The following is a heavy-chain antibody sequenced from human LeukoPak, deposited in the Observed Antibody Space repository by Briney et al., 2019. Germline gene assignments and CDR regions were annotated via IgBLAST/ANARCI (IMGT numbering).Heavy chain of an antibody. V-gene: IGHV7-4-1*02. CDR3: ARVNLPWYYYDSSGPLVRYAFDI. CDR1: GYTFTSYA. J-gene: IGHJ3*02. D-gene: IGHD3-22*01. Sequence: ASVKVSCKASGYTFTSYAMNWVRQAPGQGLEWMGWININTGNPKYAQGFTGRFVFSLDTSVSTAYLQISSLKAEDTAVYYCARVNLPWYYYDSSGPLVRYAFDIWGQGTMVTVSS. CDR2: ININTGNP.